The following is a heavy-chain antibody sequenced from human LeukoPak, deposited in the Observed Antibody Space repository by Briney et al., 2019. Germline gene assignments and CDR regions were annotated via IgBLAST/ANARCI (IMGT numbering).Heavy chain of an antibody. CDR3: TKWSTSGSYYTE. CDR2: IRQDGGDN. J-gene: IGHJ4*02. Sequence: GGSLRLSCAGSGFTFRNYWMGWVRQPPGKGLEWVANIRQDGGDNHYVDSVKGRFTISRDNARNSLSLQMNSLRAEDTAVYYCTKWSTSGSYYTEWGQGALIIVSS. D-gene: IGHD3-10*01. CDR1: GFTFRNYW. V-gene: IGHV3-7*01.